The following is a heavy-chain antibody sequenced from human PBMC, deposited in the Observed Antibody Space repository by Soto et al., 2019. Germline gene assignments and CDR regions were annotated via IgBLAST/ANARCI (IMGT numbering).Heavy chain of an antibody. CDR1: GFTFSSYS. J-gene: IGHJ5*02. CDR2: NSSSSSTI. Sequence: PGGSLRLSCAASGFTFSSYSMNWVRQAPGKGLEWVSYNSSSSSTIYYADSVKGRFTISRDNAKNSLYLQMNSLRAEDTAVYYCARLYSYGPNWFDPWGQGTLVTVSS. V-gene: IGHV3-48*01. CDR3: ARLYSYGPNWFDP. D-gene: IGHD5-18*01.